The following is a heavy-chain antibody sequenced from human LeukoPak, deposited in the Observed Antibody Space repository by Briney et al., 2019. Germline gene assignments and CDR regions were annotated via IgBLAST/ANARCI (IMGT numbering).Heavy chain of an antibody. CDR3: AKVRCSSTSCLYYYYYGMDV. CDR2: ISYDGSNK. Sequence: GGSLRLSCAASGFTFSSYGMHWVRQAPGKGLEWVTVISYDGSNKYYADSVKGRFTISRDNSKNTLYLQMNSLRAEDTAVYYCAKVRCSSTSCLYYYYYGMDVWGQGTTVTVSS. J-gene: IGHJ6*02. CDR1: GFTFSSYG. D-gene: IGHD2-2*01. V-gene: IGHV3-30*18.